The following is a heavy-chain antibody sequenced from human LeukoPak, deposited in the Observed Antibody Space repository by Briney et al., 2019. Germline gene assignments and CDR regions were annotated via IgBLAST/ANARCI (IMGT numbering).Heavy chain of an antibody. CDR2: IYYSGCT. V-gene: IGHV4-59*01. D-gene: IGHD4-17*01. J-gene: IGHJ4*02. CDR1: GGSISSYY. CDR3: ARTERNYGDYQGFDY. Sequence: SETLSLTCTVSGGSISSYYWSWIRQPPGKGLEWIGYIYYSGCTNYNPSLKSRVTISVDTSKNQFSLKLSSVTAADTAVYYCARTERNYGDYQGFDYWGQGTLVTVSS.